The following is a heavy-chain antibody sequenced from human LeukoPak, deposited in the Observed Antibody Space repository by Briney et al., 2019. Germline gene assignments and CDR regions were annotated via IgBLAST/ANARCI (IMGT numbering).Heavy chain of an antibody. CDR1: GGSFSGYY. CDR3: ASLYGSSSSDY. CDR2: INHSGST. V-gene: IGHV4-34*01. Sequence: SETLSLTCAVYGGSFSGYYWSWIRQPPGKGLEWIGEINHSGSTNYNPSLKSRVTISVDTSKNQFSLKLSSVTAADTAVYYCASLYGSSSSDYWGQGTLVTVSS. D-gene: IGHD6-13*01. J-gene: IGHJ4*02.